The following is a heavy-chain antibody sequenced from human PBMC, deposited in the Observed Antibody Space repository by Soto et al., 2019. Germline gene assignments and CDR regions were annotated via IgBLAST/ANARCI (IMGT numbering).Heavy chain of an antibody. D-gene: IGHD2-8*01. V-gene: IGHV3-30*03. CDR3: VRGCDSRCHPYYYYGMDV. Sequence: GWSLRLSCAASGFTFSRYGIHWVRQAPGKGLDWVAVISFDGSDKYYANSVKGRFTISRDNSKNTLYLQMNSLSAEDTAVYYLVRGCDSRCHPYYYYGMDVWGQGTSVTVSP. CDR1: GFTFSRYG. J-gene: IGHJ6*01. CDR2: ISFDGSDK.